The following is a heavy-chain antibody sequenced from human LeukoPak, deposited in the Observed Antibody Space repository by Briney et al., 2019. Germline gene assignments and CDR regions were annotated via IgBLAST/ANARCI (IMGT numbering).Heavy chain of an antibody. V-gene: IGHV3-23*01. CDR2: ISSSGSTI. CDR3: AKLTTTSYFDY. CDR1: GFTFSSYT. D-gene: IGHD3-22*01. J-gene: IGHJ4*02. Sequence: GGSLRLSCAASGFTFSSYTMNWVRQAPGKGLEWVSSISSSGSTIYYADSVKGRFTISRDNSKNTLYLQMNSLRAEDTAVYYCAKLTTTSYFDYWGQGTLVTVSS.